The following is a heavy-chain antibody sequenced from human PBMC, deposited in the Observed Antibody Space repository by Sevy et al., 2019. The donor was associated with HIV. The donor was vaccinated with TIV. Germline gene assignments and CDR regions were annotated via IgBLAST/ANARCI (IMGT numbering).Heavy chain of an antibody. D-gene: IGHD2-15*01. J-gene: IGHJ4*02. CDR1: GFSLSTSGVG. V-gene: IGHV2-5*01. Sequence: SGPTLVKPTQTLTLTCTFSGFSLSTSGVGVGWIRQPPGKALEWLALIYWNDDKRYSPSLKSRLTITKDTSKNQVVLTXTNMDPVDTATYYCAHRRPAGFCSGGSCYSGYFDYWGQGTLVTVSS. CDR3: AHRRPAGFCSGGSCYSGYFDY. CDR2: IYWNDDK.